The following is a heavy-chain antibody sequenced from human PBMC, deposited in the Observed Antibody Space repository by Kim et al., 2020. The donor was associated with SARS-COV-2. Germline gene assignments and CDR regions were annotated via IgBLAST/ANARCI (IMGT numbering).Heavy chain of an antibody. D-gene: IGHD6-13*01. CDR2: T. J-gene: IGHJ4*02. V-gene: IGHV3-23*01. CDR3: AKTGSSWSFDY. Sequence: TYYADSVKGRFTISRDNSKNTLYLQMNSLRAEDTAVYYCAKTGSSWSFDYWGQGTLVTVSS.